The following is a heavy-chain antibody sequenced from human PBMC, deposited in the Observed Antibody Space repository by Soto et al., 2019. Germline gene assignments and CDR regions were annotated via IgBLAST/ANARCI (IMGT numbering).Heavy chain of an antibody. CDR3: AASCVGCGGFNYYGMDV. J-gene: IGHJ6*02. CDR2: IYYSGTT. V-gene: IGHV4-31*03. CDR1: GGSISSGDYY. D-gene: IGHD2-21*01. Sequence: PSETLSLTCTVSGGSISSGDYYWNWLRPQPKKGQERIGYIYYSGTTYYNPSLKSRVTISVDTSKNQFSLKLSSVTAADTAVYYCAASCVGCGGFNYYGMDVWGQGTTVTVSS.